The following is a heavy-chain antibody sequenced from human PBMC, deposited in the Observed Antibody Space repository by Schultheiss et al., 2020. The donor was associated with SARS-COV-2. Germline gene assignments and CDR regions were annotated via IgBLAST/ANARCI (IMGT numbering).Heavy chain of an antibody. Sequence: GGSLRLSCAASGFTFSSYGMHWVRQAPGKGLEWVAVIWYDGSNKYYADSVKGRFTISRDNAKNSLYLQMNSLRAEDTAVYYCARGYDYVWGSYRFYWGQGTLVTVSS. V-gene: IGHV3-33*01. D-gene: IGHD3-16*02. J-gene: IGHJ4*02. CDR2: IWYDGSNK. CDR3: ARGYDYVWGSYRFY. CDR1: GFTFSSYG.